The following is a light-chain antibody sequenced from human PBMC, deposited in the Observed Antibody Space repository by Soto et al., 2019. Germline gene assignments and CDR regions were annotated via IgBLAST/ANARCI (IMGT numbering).Light chain of an antibody. CDR3: LLSYSGARI. V-gene: IGLV7-46*01. CDR2: DTS. CDR1: TGAVSSGHY. Sequence: QAVVTQEPSLTVSPGGTVTLTCGSSTGAVSSGHYPYWFQQKPGQAPRTLISDTSNKYSWTPARFSGSLLGGKAALTLSGAQPEDEAEYYCLLSYSGARIFGPGTKVTVL. J-gene: IGLJ1*01.